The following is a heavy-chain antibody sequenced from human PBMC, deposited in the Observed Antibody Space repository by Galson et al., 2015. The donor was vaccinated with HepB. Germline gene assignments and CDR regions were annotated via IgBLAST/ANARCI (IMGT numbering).Heavy chain of an antibody. CDR1: GFTFSSYA. D-gene: IGHD3-10*01. V-gene: IGHV3-30*04. CDR3: AKGGYYYGSGVPYYFDY. J-gene: IGHJ4*02. Sequence: SLRLSCAASGFTFSSYAMHWVRQAPGKGLEWVAVISYDGSNKYYADSVKGRFTISRDNSKNTLYLQMNSLRAEDTAVYYCAKGGYYYGSGVPYYFDYWGQGTLVTVSS. CDR2: ISYDGSNK.